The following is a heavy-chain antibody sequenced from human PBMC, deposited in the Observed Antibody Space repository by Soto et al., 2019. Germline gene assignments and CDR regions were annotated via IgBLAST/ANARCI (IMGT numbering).Heavy chain of an antibody. CDR2: IYYSGST. Sequence: SETLSLTCTVSGGSVSSGSYYWSWIRQPPGKGLEWIGYIYYSGSTNYNPSLKSRVTISVDTSKNQFSLKLSSVTAADTAVYYWGGGGGGYSSRYNPQDAFDIWGQGTMVTVSS. CDR3: GGGGGGYSSRYNPQDAFDI. J-gene: IGHJ3*02. V-gene: IGHV4-61*01. D-gene: IGHD6-13*01. CDR1: GGSVSSGSYY.